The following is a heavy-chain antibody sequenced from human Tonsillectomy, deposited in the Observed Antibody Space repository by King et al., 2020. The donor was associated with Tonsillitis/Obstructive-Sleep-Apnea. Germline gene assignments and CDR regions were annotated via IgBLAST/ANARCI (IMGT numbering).Heavy chain of an antibody. V-gene: IGHV3-15*01. CDR2: IKSKTDGGTT. J-gene: IGHJ6*03. Sequence: VQLVESGGGLVKPGGSLRLSCAASGFTFSNAWMSWVRQAPGKGLEWVGRIKSKTDGGTTDYAAPVKGRFTISRDDSKNTLYLQMNSLKTEDTAVYYCTTGKLVVVPAAIRVAKAMVVGYYYYYMDVWGKGTTVTVSS. CDR1: GFTFSNAW. CDR3: TTGKLVVVPAAIRVAKAMVVGYYYYYMDV. D-gene: IGHD2-2*02.